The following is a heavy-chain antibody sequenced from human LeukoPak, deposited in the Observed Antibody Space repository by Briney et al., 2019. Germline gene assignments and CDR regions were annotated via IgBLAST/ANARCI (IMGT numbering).Heavy chain of an antibody. CDR1: GGSISSSSYY. CDR2: IYYSGST. D-gene: IGHD4-17*01. J-gene: IGHJ4*02. Sequence: SETLSLTCTVSGGSISSSSYYWGWIRQPPGKGPEWIGSIYYSGSTYYNPSLKSRVTISVDTSKNQFSLKLSSVTAADTAVYYCARRTYGGNLLDYWGQGTLVTVSS. CDR3: ARRTYGGNLLDY. V-gene: IGHV4-39*01.